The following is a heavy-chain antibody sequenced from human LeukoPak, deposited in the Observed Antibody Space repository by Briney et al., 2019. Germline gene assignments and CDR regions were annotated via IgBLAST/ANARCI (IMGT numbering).Heavy chain of an antibody. J-gene: IGHJ3*02. CDR3: AKAPLQKMAIIGGGAFDI. V-gene: IGHV3-9*01. Sequence: PGGSLRLSCAASGFTFDDYAMHWVRQAPGKGLEWVSGISWNSGSIGYADSVKGRFTISRDNAKNSLYLQMNSLRAEDTALYYCAKAPLQKMAIIGGGAFDIWGQGTMVTVSS. D-gene: IGHD5-24*01. CDR1: GFTFDDYA. CDR2: ISWNSGSI.